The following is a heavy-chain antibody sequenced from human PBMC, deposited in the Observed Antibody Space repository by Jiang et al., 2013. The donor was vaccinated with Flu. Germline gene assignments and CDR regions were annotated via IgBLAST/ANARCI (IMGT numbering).Heavy chain of an antibody. D-gene: IGHD2-8*02. J-gene: IGHJ4*02. V-gene: IGHV1-24*01. CDR3: ATEVELGHCTGGVCYTGGFY. CDR1: GYTLTELS. CDR2: FDPEDGET. Sequence: GAEVKKPGASVKVSCKVSGYTLTELSMHWVRQAPGKGLEWMGGFDPEDGETIYAQKFQGRVTMTEDTSTDTAYMELSSLRSEDTAVYYCATEVELGHCTGGVCYTGGFYWGQGTLVTVSS.